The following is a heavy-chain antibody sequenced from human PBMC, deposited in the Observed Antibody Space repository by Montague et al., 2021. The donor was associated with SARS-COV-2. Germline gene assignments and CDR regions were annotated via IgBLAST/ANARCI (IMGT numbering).Heavy chain of an antibody. CDR3: ARVGRQQLVRLSGMDV. J-gene: IGHJ6*02. D-gene: IGHD6-13*01. Sequence: SETLSLTCTVSGGSISSSSYYWGWIRQPPGKGLEWIESIYYSGSTYYNPSLKSRATISVDTSKNQFSLKLSSVTAADTAVYYCARVGRQQLVRLSGMDVWGQGTTVTVSS. V-gene: IGHV4-39*07. CDR2: IYYSGST. CDR1: GGSISSSSYY.